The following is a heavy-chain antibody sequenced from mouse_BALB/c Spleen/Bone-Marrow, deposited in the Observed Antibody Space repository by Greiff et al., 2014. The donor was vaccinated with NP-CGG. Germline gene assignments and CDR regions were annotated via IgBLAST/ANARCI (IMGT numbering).Heavy chain of an antibody. CDR1: GFTFTDYY. CDR2: IRTKANGYTT. V-gene: IGHV7-3*02. D-gene: IGHD2-1*01. Sequence: EVKLVESGGGLVQPGGSLRLSCATSGFTFTDYYMSWVRQPPGKALEWLGFIRTKANGYTTEYSESVKGRFTISRDNSQSILYLQMNPLRAEDSATYYCSRDKNYGSYWYFDFWGAGTTVTVSS. CDR3: SRDKNYGSYWYFDF. J-gene: IGHJ1*01.